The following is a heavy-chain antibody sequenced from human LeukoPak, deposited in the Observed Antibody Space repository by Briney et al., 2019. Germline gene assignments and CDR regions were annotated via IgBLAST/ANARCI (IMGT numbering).Heavy chain of an antibody. V-gene: IGHV4-39*01. D-gene: IGHD3-3*01. J-gene: IGHJ3*02. Sequence: GSLRLSCAASGFTFTSYAMSWVRQPPGKGLEWIGSIYYSGSTYYNPSLKSRVTISVDTSKNQFSLKLSSVTAADTAVYYCARQDPIRGDAFDIWGQGTMVTVSS. CDR3: ARQDPIRGDAFDI. CDR2: IYYSGST. CDR1: GFTFTSYA.